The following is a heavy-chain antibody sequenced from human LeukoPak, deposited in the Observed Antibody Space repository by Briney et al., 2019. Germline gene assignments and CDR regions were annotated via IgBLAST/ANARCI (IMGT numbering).Heavy chain of an antibody. V-gene: IGHV4-34*01. Sequence: SETLSLTCAVYGGSFSGYSWSWIRQPPGKGLEWIGEINHSGSTNYNPSLKSRVTISVDTSKNQFSLKLSSVTAADTAVYYCARGPGGAAGTFYYMDVWGKGTTVTVSS. J-gene: IGHJ6*03. CDR1: GGSFSGYS. CDR3: ARGPGGAAGTFYYMDV. D-gene: IGHD6-13*01. CDR2: INHSGST.